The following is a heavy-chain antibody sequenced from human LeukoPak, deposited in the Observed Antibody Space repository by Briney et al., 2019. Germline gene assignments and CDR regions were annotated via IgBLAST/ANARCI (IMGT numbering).Heavy chain of an antibody. V-gene: IGHV3-23*01. D-gene: IGHD3-22*01. CDR1: GFTFSTYA. CDR3: AKADYDSSGYYYAYFDY. Sequence: GGSLRLSCAASGFTFSTYAMTWVRQAPGKGLEWVSLISGIGGSTYYADSVKGRFTISRDNSKNTLYLQMNSLRAEDTAVYYCAKADYDSSGYYYAYFDYWGQGTLVTVSS. CDR2: ISGIGGST. J-gene: IGHJ4*02.